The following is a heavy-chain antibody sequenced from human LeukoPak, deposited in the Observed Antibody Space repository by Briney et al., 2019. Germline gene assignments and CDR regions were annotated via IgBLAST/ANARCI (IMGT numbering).Heavy chain of an antibody. CDR3: TRTIAPGVTWYPQENYYMDV. Sequence: GGSLRLSCTVSGFTFGDYAMSWVRQAPGTGLEWVGFIRNKAYGGTTEYAASVKGRFTISRDDSKSVAYLQMNSLKIEDTAVYYCTRTIAPGVTWYPQENYYMDVWGKGTTVTISS. CDR2: IRNKAYGGTT. D-gene: IGHD6-13*01. J-gene: IGHJ6*03. V-gene: IGHV3-49*04. CDR1: GFTFGDYA.